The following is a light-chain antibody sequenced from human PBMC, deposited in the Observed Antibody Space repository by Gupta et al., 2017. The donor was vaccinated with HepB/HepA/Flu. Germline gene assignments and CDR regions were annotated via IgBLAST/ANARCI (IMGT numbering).Light chain of an antibody. CDR3: AAWHDSVDAPV. CDR1: TSNIGVNT. J-gene: IGLJ2*01. CDR2: HND. Sequence: QSVLTQPPSASGTPGQRSTISCSGRTSNIGVNTVAWYQHVPVSAPKLLMYHNDQRPSGVPDRFSASKSGTSASLAISGRQAGDEADYYCAAWHDSVDAPVFGGGTKLTVL. V-gene: IGLV1-44*01.